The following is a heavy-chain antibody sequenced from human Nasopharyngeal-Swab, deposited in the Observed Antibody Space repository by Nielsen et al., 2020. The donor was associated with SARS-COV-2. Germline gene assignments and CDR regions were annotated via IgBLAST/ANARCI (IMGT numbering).Heavy chain of an antibody. Sequence: ASVKVSCKASGYTFTGNFMHWVRQAPGQGLEWMGWSSPNNRDTAYAQTFQGRVTVTTDTSTNTAYMELRSLRSDDTAIYYCARKRGEKYLSQFDYWGQGTLVTVSS. J-gene: IGHJ4*02. CDR2: SSPNNRDT. CDR1: GYTFTGNF. D-gene: IGHD3-16*01. CDR3: ARKRGEKYLSQFDY. V-gene: IGHV1-18*04.